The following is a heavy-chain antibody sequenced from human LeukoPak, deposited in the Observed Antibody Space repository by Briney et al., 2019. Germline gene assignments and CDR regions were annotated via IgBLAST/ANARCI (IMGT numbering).Heavy chain of an antibody. Sequence: EASVKVSCKASGYTFTSYGISWVRQAPGQGLEWMGWISAYNGNTNYAQKLQGRVTMTTDTSTSTAYMELRSLRSDDTAVYYCARAPRVRGVIIAFDYWGQGILVTVSS. V-gene: IGHV1-18*04. CDR2: ISAYNGNT. CDR3: ARAPRVRGVIIAFDY. J-gene: IGHJ4*02. D-gene: IGHD3-10*01. CDR1: GYTFTSYG.